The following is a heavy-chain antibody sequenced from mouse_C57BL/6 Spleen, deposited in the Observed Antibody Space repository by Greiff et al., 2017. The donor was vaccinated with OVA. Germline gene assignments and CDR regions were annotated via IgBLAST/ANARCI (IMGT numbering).Heavy chain of an antibody. D-gene: IGHD3-2*02. J-gene: IGHJ2*01. CDR2: IDPSDSYT. CDR1: GYTFTSYW. V-gene: IGHV1-69*01. CDR3: ARAGQLRPYFDY. Sequence: VQLQQSGAELVMPGASVKLSCKASGYTFTSYWMHWVKQRPGQGLEWIGEIDPSDSYTNYNQKFKGKSTLTVDKSSSTAYMQLSSLTSEDSAVYYCARAGQLRPYFDYWGQGTTLTVSS.